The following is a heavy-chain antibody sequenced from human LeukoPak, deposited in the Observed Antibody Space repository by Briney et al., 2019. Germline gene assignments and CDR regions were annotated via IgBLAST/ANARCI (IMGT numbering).Heavy chain of an antibody. Sequence: GASVKVSCKASGGTFTSYTISWVRQAPGQGLEWMGRIIPILGIANYAQKFQGRVTITADKSTSTAYMELSSLRSEDTAVYYCARGYGYCSSTSCSRNWFDPWGQETLVTVSS. J-gene: IGHJ5*02. CDR2: IIPILGIA. D-gene: IGHD2-2*03. CDR3: ARGYGYCSSTSCSRNWFDP. CDR1: GGTFTSYT. V-gene: IGHV1-69*02.